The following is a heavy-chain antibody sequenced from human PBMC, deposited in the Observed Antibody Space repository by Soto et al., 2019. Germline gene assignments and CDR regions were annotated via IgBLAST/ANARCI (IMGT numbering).Heavy chain of an antibody. Sequence: GESLKISCAASGFTFSSNAMSWVRQAPGKGLEWVSGISFSGATIHYVDSVKGRFTISRDNSKNTLYLQMNNLRVEDTAVYLCAKSPGRLLPQYYFDYWGQGTLVTVSS. J-gene: IGHJ4*02. CDR2: ISFSGATI. CDR3: AKSPGRLLPQYYFDY. V-gene: IGHV3-23*01. D-gene: IGHD2-15*01. CDR1: GFTFSSNA.